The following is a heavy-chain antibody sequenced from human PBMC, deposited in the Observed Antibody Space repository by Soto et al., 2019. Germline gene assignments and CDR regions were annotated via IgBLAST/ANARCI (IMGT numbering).Heavy chain of an antibody. J-gene: IGHJ6*03. Sequence: SVKVSCKASGGTFSSYTISWVRQAPGQGLEWMGRIIPILGIANYAQKFQGRVTITADKSTSTAYMELSSLRSEDTAVYYCAREFGGLNYTGRNYYYYMDVWGKGTTVTVSS. CDR2: IIPILGIA. CDR1: GGTFSSYT. CDR3: AREFGGLNYTGRNYYYYMDV. D-gene: IGHD3-10*01. V-gene: IGHV1-69*04.